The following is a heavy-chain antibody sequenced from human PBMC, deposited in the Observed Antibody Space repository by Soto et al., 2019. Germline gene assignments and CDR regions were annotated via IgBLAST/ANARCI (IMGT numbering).Heavy chain of an antibody. D-gene: IGHD2-2*01. J-gene: IGHJ6*03. CDR2: ITANSGGT. Sequence: ASVQFSCQAPGYTFTGYYMHWVQQAPGQGHEWMGWITANSGGTNYAQKFQGWVTMTRDTSISTAYMELSRLRSDDTAVYYCATSDCSSTSCSNYYYMDVWGKGTTVTVSS. CDR1: GYTFTGYY. CDR3: ATSDCSSTSCSNYYYMDV. V-gene: IGHV1-2*04.